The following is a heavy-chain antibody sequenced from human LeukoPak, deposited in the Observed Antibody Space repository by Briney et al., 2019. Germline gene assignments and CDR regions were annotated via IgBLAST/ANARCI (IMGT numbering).Heavy chain of an antibody. CDR2: INPSGGST. V-gene: IGHV1-46*01. D-gene: IGHD1/OR15-1a*01. CDR3: ARERAGGAGTQYSYYGMDV. Sequence: ASVKVSCKASGYTFTSYYMHWVRQPPGQGLEWMGIINPSGGSTSYAQKFQGRVTMTRDTSTSTVYMELSSLRSEDTAVYYCARERAGGAGTQYSYYGMDVWGKGTTVTVSS. CDR1: GYTFTSYY. J-gene: IGHJ6*04.